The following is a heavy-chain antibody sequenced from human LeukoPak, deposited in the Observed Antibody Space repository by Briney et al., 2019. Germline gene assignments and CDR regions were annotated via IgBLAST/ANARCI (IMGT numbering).Heavy chain of an antibody. V-gene: IGHV1-18*01. Sequence: GASVKVSCKASGYTFTSYGISWVRQAPGQGLEWMGWISAYNGNTNYAQKLQGRVTMTTDTSTSTAYMELRSLRSDDTAVYYCAGVKGAYYYDSSGYYWDAFDIWGQGTMATVSS. CDR1: GYTFTSYG. CDR3: AGVKGAYYYDSSGYYWDAFDI. CDR2: ISAYNGNT. D-gene: IGHD3-22*01. J-gene: IGHJ3*02.